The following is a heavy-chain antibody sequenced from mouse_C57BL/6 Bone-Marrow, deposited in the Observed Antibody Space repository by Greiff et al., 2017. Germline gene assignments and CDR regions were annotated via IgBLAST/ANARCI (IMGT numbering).Heavy chain of an antibody. CDR1: GYTFTSYW. D-gene: IGHD2-4*01. CDR2: IDPSDSYT. J-gene: IGHJ1*03. Sequence: QVQLQQPGAELVMPGASVKLSCKASGYTFTSYWMHWVKQRPGQGLEWIGEIDPSDSYTNYNQKFKGKSTWTVDKSSSTAYMQLSSLTSEDSAVYYCAPLRGDWYFDVWGTGTTVTVSS. V-gene: IGHV1-69*01. CDR3: APLRGDWYFDV.